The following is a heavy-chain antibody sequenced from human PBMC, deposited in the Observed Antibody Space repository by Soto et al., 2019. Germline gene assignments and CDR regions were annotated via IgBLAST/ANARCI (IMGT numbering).Heavy chain of an antibody. V-gene: IGHV3-30*18. CDR1: GFTFSSYG. D-gene: IGHD1-26*01. Sequence: QVQLVESGGGVVQPGRSLRLSCAASGFTFSSYGMHWVRQAPGKGLEWVAVISYDGSNKYYADSVKGRFTISRDNSKNTLYLKMNSLRAEDTAVYYCAKDSGYFDYWGQGTLVTVSS. J-gene: IGHJ4*02. CDR2: ISYDGSNK. CDR3: AKDSGYFDY.